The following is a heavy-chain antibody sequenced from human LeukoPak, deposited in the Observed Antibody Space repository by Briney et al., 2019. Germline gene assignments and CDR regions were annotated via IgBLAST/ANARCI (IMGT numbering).Heavy chain of an antibody. D-gene: IGHD1-20*01. V-gene: IGHV3-30*02. Sequence: PGGSLRLSCAASGFTFSSYGMHWVRQAPGKGLEWVAFIRYDGSNKYYADSVKGRFTISRDNSKNTLYLQMNSLRAEDTAVYYCAKSVLSTITGTYAGYYYCMDVWGKGTTVTVSS. CDR3: AKSVLSTITGTYAGYYYCMDV. CDR1: GFTFSSYG. J-gene: IGHJ6*03. CDR2: IRYDGSNK.